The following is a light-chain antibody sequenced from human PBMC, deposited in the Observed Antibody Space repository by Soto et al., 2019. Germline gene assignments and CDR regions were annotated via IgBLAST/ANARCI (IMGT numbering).Light chain of an antibody. CDR2: AAA. J-gene: IGKJ1*01. CDR3: QQYANSPGWT. V-gene: IGKV3-20*01. CDR1: QSVSSSY. Sequence: EIVLTQSPGTLSLSPGERATLSYRASQSVSSSYLAWYQQKPGQAPRLLIYAAASRATGIPDRFSGSGSGTDFTLTISRLEPEDFAVYYCQQYANSPGWTFGQGTKVDI.